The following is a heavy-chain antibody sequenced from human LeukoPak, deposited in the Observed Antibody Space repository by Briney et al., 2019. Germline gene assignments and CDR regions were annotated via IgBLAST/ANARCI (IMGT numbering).Heavy chain of an antibody. CDR1: GFTFSSYA. CDR2: ISDSGGYT. J-gene: IGHJ4*02. D-gene: IGHD2-2*01. V-gene: IGHV3-23*01. CDR3: AKAYCSSNRRYFFDY. Sequence: VGSLRLSCAASGFTFSSYAMSWVRQAPGNGLEWVSVISDSGGYTYYADSVKGRFTISRDNSKNTLYLQMNSLRAEDTAVYYCAKAYCSSNRRYFFDYWGQGTLVTVSS.